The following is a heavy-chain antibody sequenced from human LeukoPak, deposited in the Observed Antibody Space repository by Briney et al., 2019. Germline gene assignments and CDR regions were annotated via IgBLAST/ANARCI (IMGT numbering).Heavy chain of an antibody. D-gene: IGHD3-22*01. CDR2: ISAHTGKP. Sequence: GASVKVPCKASGYTFTSYGISWVRQAPGQGLEWMGWISAHTGKPNYAQMFQGRITMTTDTSTSTAFMELRGLRSDDSAVYYCARDRITMIVGPTEADYYGMDVWGQGTTVIVSS. CDR3: ARDRITMIVGPTEADYYGMDV. V-gene: IGHV1-18*01. CDR1: GYTFTSYG. J-gene: IGHJ6*02.